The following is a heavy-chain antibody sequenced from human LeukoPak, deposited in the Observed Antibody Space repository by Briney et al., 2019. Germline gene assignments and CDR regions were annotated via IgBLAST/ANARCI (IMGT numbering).Heavy chain of an antibody. Sequence: ASVKVSCKASGYTFTSYGISWVRQAPGQGLEWTGWISAYNGNTNYAQKLQGRVTMTTDTSTSTAYMELRSLRSDDTAVYYCARDPERFGYGDYEWFDPWGQGTLVTVSS. J-gene: IGHJ5*02. D-gene: IGHD4-17*01. CDR2: ISAYNGNT. CDR1: GYTFTSYG. CDR3: ARDPERFGYGDYEWFDP. V-gene: IGHV1-18*01.